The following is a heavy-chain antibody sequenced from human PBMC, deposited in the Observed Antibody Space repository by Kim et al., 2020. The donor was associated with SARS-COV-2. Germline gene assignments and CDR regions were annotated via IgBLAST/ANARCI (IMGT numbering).Heavy chain of an antibody. CDR1: GFTFSSYA. V-gene: IGHV3-23*01. CDR3: AKGGMKLRFLEWLPDPFDY. J-gene: IGHJ4*02. D-gene: IGHD3-3*01. CDR2: ISGSGGST. Sequence: GGSLRLSCAASGFTFSSYAMSWVRQAPGKGLEWVSAISGSGGSTYYVDSVKGRFTISRDNSKNTLYLQMNSLRAEDTAVYYCAKGGMKLRFLEWLPDPFDYWGQGTLVTVSS.